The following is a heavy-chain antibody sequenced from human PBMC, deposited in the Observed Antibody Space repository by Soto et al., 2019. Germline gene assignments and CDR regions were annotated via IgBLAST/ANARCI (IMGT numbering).Heavy chain of an antibody. CDR3: ARHYLESPLYYDILTGYYGIDY. D-gene: IGHD3-9*01. CDR1: GYSFTSYW. J-gene: IGHJ4*02. Sequence: GESLKISCKGSGYSFTSYWIGWVRQMPGKGLEWMGIIYPGDSDTRYSPSFQGQVTISADKSISTAYLQWSSLKASDTAMYYCARHYLESPLYYDILTGYYGIDYWGQGTLVTVSS. CDR2: IYPGDSDT. V-gene: IGHV5-51*01.